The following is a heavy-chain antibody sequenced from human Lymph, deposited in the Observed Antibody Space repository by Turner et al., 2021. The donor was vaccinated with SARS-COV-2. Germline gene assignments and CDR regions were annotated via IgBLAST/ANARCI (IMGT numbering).Heavy chain of an antibody. CDR2: INPNSSGT. CDR3: ARSRDLQSMVRGVDPFDY. Sequence: QVQLVQSGAEEKKPGASVKVSCKASGYIFTGYYMHWVRQAPGQVLDRMGWINPNSSGTSYAQMFQGRVTMTRDTSISTAYMELSRLRSDDTAVYYCARSRDLQSMVRGVDPFDYWGQGTLVTVSS. D-gene: IGHD3-10*01. V-gene: IGHV1-2*02. CDR1: GYIFTGYY. J-gene: IGHJ4*02.